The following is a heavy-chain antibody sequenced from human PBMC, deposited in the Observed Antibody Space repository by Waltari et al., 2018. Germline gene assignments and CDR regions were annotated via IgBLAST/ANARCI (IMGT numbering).Heavy chain of an antibody. CDR1: GGSISSSNW. CDR3: AREAREPTEWGHYYYMDV. CDR2: IYHSGST. V-gene: IGHV4-4*01. J-gene: IGHJ6*03. Sequence: QVQLQESGPGLVKPSGTLSLTCAVSGGSISSSNWWSWVRQPPGKGLEWLGEIYHSGSTNEKPACKSRVTISVDKSKNQFSLKLSSVTAADTAVYCCAREAREPTEWGHYYYMDVWGKGTTVTVSS. D-gene: IGHD1-26*01.